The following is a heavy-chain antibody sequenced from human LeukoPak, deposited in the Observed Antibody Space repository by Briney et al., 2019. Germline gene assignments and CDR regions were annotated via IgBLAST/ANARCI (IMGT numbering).Heavy chain of an antibody. CDR2: IRSTSET. Sequence: GGSLRLSCAASGFISSQYGFNWVRQAPGKGLEWVSHIRSTSETFYADSVKGRFTISRDNAKNSLYLQMNSLRAEDTALYYCAKGATVVTEYYFDYWGQGTLVTVSS. V-gene: IGHV3-48*04. J-gene: IGHJ4*02. CDR3: AKGATVVTEYYFDY. CDR1: GFISSQYG. D-gene: IGHD4-23*01.